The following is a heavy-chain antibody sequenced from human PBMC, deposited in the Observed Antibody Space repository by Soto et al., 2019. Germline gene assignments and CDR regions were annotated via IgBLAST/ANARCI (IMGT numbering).Heavy chain of an antibody. CDR3: ARDGSYSRGMDV. Sequence: QVQLVESGGGVVQPGRSLRLSCAASGFTFSSYGMHWVRQAPGKGLEWVAVIWYDGSNKYYADSVKGRFTISRDNSKNTLYLQMNSLRAEDTAVSYCARDGSYSRGMDVWGQGTTVTVSS. V-gene: IGHV3-33*01. J-gene: IGHJ6*02. CDR1: GFTFSSYG. CDR2: IWYDGSNK. D-gene: IGHD6-13*01.